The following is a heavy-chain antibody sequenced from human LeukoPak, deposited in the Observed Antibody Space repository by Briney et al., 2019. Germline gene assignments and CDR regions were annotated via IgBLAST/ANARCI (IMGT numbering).Heavy chain of an antibody. V-gene: IGHV1-18*01. CDR2: ISAYNGNT. Sequence: GASVKVSCKASGYTFTSYGISWERQAPGQGLEWMGWISAYNGNTNYAQKLQGRVTMTTDTSTSTAYMELRSLRSDDTAVYYCARDREDIVVVPAVPFDPWGQGTLVTVSS. CDR3: ARDREDIVVVPAVPFDP. CDR1: GYTFTSYG. D-gene: IGHD2-2*01. J-gene: IGHJ5*02.